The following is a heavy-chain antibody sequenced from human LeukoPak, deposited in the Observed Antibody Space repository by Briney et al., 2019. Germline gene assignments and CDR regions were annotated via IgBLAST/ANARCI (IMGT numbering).Heavy chain of an antibody. Sequence: GASVKVSCKASGYTFTSYAMHWVRQAPGQRLEWMGWINAGNGNTKYSQKFQGRVTITRDTSASTAYMELSSLRSEDTAVYYCARDFENWNDGYSFWFDPWGQGTLVTVSS. CDR2: INAGNGNT. CDR3: ARDFENWNDGYSFWFDP. D-gene: IGHD1-1*01. J-gene: IGHJ5*02. CDR1: GYTFTSYA. V-gene: IGHV1-3*01.